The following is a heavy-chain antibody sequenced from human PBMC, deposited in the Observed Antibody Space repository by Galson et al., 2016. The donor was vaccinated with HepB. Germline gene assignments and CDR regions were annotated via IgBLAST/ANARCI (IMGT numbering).Heavy chain of an antibody. V-gene: IGHV4-4*02. Sequence: ETLSLTCAVSGGSISSNNWWSWVRQPPGKGLEWIGYIYYSGSTNYNPSLKSRVTISVDTSKKQFSLKLSSVTAADTAVYYCARELKGVVWSGYYTTYSWLGFDPWGQGTLVTVSS. CDR3: ARELKGVVWSGYYTTYSWLGFDP. CDR2: IYYSGST. J-gene: IGHJ5*02. D-gene: IGHD3-3*01. CDR1: GGSISSNNW.